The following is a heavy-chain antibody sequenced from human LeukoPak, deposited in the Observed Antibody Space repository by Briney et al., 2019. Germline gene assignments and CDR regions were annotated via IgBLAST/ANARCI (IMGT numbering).Heavy chain of an antibody. V-gene: IGHV3-30*18. D-gene: IGHD3-16*01. CDR3: AKDYGY. J-gene: IGHJ4*02. CDR2: ISYDGSNK. CDR1: GFTFSSYG. Sequence: GGSLRLSCAASGFTFSSYGMHWVRQAPGKGLEWVAVISYDGSNKYYADSVKGRFTISRDNSKNTLYLQMNSLRAEDTAVYYCAKDYGYWGQGTLVTVSS.